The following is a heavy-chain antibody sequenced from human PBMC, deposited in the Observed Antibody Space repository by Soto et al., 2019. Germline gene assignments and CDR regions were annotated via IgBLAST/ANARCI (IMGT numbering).Heavy chain of an antibody. CDR3: ARLGYCSSTSCYGLDY. Sequence: QVQLQESGPGLVKPSQTLSLTCTVSGGSISSGGYYWSWIRQHPGKGLERIGYIYYSGSTYYNPSLKSRVTISVDTSKNQFSLKLSSVTAADTAVYYCARLGYCSSTSCYGLDYWGQGTLVTVSS. J-gene: IGHJ4*02. CDR1: GGSISSGGYY. CDR2: IYYSGST. V-gene: IGHV4-31*03. D-gene: IGHD2-2*01.